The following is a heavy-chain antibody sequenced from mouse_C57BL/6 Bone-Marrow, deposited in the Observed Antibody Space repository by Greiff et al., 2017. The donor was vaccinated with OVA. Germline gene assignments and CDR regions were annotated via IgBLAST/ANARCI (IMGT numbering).Heavy chain of an antibody. CDR2: IDPSDSYT. CDR3: AREYLITTVVATRKYAMDY. CDR1: GYTFTSYW. D-gene: IGHD1-1*01. J-gene: IGHJ4*01. Sequence: QVQLQQPGAELVMPGASVKLSCKASGYTFTSYWMHWVKQRPGQGLEWIGEIDPSDSYTNYNQKFKGKSTLTVDKSSSTAYMQLSSLTSEDSAVYYCAREYLITTVVATRKYAMDYWGQGTSVTVSS. V-gene: IGHV1-69*01.